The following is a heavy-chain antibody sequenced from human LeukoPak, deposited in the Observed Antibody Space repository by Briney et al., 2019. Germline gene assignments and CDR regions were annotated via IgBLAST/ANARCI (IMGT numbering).Heavy chain of an antibody. CDR2: INHSGST. V-gene: IGHV4-34*01. CDR3: ARHDSSGYYYVAGFSY. Sequence: SETLSLTCAVYGGSFSGYYWSWIRQPPGKGLEWIGEINHSGSTNYNPSLKSRVTISVDTSKNQFSLKLSSVTAADTAVYYCARHDSSGYYYVAGFSYWGQGTLVTVSS. J-gene: IGHJ4*02. CDR1: GGSFSGYY. D-gene: IGHD3-22*01.